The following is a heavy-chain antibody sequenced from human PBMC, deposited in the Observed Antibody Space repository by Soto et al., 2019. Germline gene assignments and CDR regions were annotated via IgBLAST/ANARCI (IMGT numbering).Heavy chain of an antibody. CDR1: GFTFSDYY. Sequence: QVQLVESGGGLVKPGGSLRLSCAASGFTFSDYYMSWIRQAPGKGLEWVSYISSSSSYTNYADSVKGRFTISRDNAKNSLYLQMNSLRAEHTAVYYYARDRGSGSSLGYWGQGTLVTVSS. CDR2: ISSSSSYT. J-gene: IGHJ4*02. D-gene: IGHD3-10*01. V-gene: IGHV3-11*05. CDR3: ARDRGSGSSLGY.